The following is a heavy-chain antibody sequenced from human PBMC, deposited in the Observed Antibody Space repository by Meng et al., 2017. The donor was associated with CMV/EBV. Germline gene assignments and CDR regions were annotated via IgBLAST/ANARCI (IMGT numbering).Heavy chain of an antibody. D-gene: IGHD6-13*01. CDR2: IYPGDSDT. V-gene: IGHV5-51*01. Sequence: GGSLRLSCKGSGYSFTSYWIGWVRQMPGKGLEWMGIIYPGDSDTSYSPSFQGQVTISADQSISTAYLQWSSLKASDTAMYYCARRLAAAEGTSFSYYGMDVWGQGTTVTVSS. CDR1: GYSFTSYW. J-gene: IGHJ6*02. CDR3: ARRLAAAEGTSFSYYGMDV.